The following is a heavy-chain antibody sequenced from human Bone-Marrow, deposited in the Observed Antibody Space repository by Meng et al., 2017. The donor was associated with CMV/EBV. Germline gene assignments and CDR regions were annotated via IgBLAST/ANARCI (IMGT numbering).Heavy chain of an antibody. CDR3: AREGHNSSGWSR. Sequence: EDGGAGLVQPSETLPLPCSVYGGSCSGYYWSGIRQPPGKGLEWIGEINHSGSTNYNPSLKSRVTISVDTSKNQFSLKLSSVTAADTAVYYCAREGHNSSGWSRWGQGTLVTVSS. CDR2: INHSGST. CDR1: GGSCSGYY. D-gene: IGHD6-19*01. V-gene: IGHV4-34*01. J-gene: IGHJ4*02.